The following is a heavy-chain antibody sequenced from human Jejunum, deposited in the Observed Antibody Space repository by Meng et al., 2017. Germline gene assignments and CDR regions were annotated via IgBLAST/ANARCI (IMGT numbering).Heavy chain of an antibody. CDR2: SRNKANSHTT. CDR3: ARDRSGYDRSDYSAFEI. CDR1: GFTFSDHY. J-gene: IGHJ3*02. Sequence: GESLKISCRVSGFTFSDHYMDWFRQAPGKGLEWVGRSRNKANSHTTEYAASVKGRFTISRGDSNKSLYLQMTSLRTENTAVYYCARDRSGYDRSDYSAFEIWGQGTLVTVSS. D-gene: IGHD3-22*01. V-gene: IGHV3-72*01.